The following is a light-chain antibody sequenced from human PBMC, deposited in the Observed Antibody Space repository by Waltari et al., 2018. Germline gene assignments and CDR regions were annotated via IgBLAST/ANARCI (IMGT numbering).Light chain of an antibody. CDR3: QQYHTYPWT. Sequence: AIRMTQSPASLPASTGDRVTISCRARQGVSTYLAWYQPKPGKAPSLLIYASSTLESGVPSKFSGSGSGTDFTLTISCLQSEDFATYYCQQYHTYPWTFGQGTKVEI. V-gene: IGKV1-8*01. CDR2: ASS. J-gene: IGKJ1*01. CDR1: QGVSTY.